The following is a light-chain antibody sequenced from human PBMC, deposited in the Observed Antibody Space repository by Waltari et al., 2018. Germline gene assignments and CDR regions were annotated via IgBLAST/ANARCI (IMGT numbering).Light chain of an antibody. CDR2: DVS. CDR1: SSDVGTYNY. CDR3: NSYSSSSSLVL. V-gene: IGLV2-14*03. J-gene: IGLJ2*01. Sequence: QSALTQPASVSGSPGQSITISCTGTSSDVGTYNYVSWYQQHPCKAPKLMIYDVSNRPSGVSDRFSGSKSGNTASLTISGLQAEDEADYYCNSYSSSSSLVLFGGGTKLTVV.